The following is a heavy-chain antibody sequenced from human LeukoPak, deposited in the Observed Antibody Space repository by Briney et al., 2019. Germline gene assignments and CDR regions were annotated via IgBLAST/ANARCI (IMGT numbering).Heavy chain of an antibody. V-gene: IGHV3-74*01. J-gene: IGHJ4*02. CDR1: GFTFSSYW. CDR2: INSDGSST. D-gene: IGHD6-13*01. Sequence: GGSLRLSCAASGFTFSSYWMHWVRQAPGKGLGWVSRINSDGSSTSYADSVKGRFTISRDKAKNTRYLQMNSLRAEDTAVYYCARAPYSSSWYETFGIAYWGQGTLVTVSS. CDR3: ARAPYSSSWYETFGIAY.